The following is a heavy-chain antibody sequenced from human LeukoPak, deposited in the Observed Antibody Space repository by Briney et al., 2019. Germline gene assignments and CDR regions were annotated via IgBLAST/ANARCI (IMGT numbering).Heavy chain of an antibody. CDR1: GFTFSSYS. Sequence: GGSLRLSCAASGFTFSSYSMNWVRQASGKGLEWVSSISSSSSYIYYADSVKGRFTFSRDNAKNSLYLQMNSLRAEDTAVYYCARVGTVVVPAASYYYYGMDVWGKGTTVTVSS. V-gene: IGHV3-21*01. CDR3: ARVGTVVVPAASYYYYGMDV. CDR2: ISSSSSYI. J-gene: IGHJ6*04. D-gene: IGHD2-2*01.